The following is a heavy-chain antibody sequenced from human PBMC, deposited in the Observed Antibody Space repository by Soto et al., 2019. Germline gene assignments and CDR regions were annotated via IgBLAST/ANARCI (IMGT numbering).Heavy chain of an antibody. CDR1: GFTFSSYS. Sequence: SLRLSCAASGFTFSSYSMHWVRQAPGKGLEWVAVISYDGRMKYYAESVKGRFTISRDNSKNTLYVQMNSLRAEDTAVYYCAKDVTGTTPYWGEGTLVTVSS. CDR3: AKDVTGTTPY. V-gene: IGHV3-30*18. J-gene: IGHJ4*02. D-gene: IGHD1-20*01. CDR2: ISYDGRMK.